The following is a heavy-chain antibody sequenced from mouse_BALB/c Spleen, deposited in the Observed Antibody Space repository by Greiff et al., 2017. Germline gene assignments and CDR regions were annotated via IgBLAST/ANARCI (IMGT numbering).Heavy chain of an antibody. V-gene: IGHV5-9-3*01. Sequence: EVQLVESGGGLVKPGGSLKLSCAASGFTFSSYAMSWVRQTPEKRLEWVATISSGGSYTYYPDSVKGRFTISRDNAKNTLYLQMSSLRSEDTAMYYCARQNDYDEDYYAMDYWGQGTSVTVSS. D-gene: IGHD2-4*01. CDR1: GFTFSSYA. J-gene: IGHJ4*01. CDR2: ISSGGSYT. CDR3: ARQNDYDEDYYAMDY.